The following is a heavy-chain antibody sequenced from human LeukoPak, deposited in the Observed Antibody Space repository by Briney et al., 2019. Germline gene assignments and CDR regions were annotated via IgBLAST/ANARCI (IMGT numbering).Heavy chain of an antibody. CDR2: IYYSGST. CDR3: ARQSMGYDILTGYYNLGYFDY. Sequence: PSETLSLTCTVSGGSISSYYWSWIRQPPGKGLEWIGYIYYSGSTNYNPSLKSRVTISVDTSKNQFSLKLSSVTAADTAVYYCARQSMGYDILTGYYNLGYFDYWGQGTLVTVSS. CDR1: GGSISSYY. V-gene: IGHV4-59*08. J-gene: IGHJ4*02. D-gene: IGHD3-9*01.